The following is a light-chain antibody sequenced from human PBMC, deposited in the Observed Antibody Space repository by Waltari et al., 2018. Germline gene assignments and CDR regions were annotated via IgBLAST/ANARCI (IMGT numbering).Light chain of an antibody. V-gene: IGKV1-27*01. Sequence: DIQMTQSPSSLSASVGDRVTITCRASQGINNYLAWYQQKPGKVPKLLIYVASTLQSGVSSRFSGSGSGTDFTLTISSLQPEDVGTYYCQKFDSAPWTFGQGTKMEVK. CDR3: QKFDSAPWT. J-gene: IGKJ1*01. CDR1: QGINNY. CDR2: VAS.